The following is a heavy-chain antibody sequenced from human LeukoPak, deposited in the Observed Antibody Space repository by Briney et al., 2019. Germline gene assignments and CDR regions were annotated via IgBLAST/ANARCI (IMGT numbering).Heavy chain of an antibody. CDR3: ASPTQFWYYYMDV. J-gene: IGHJ6*03. CDR1: GFTFSIYA. V-gene: IGHV3-23*01. Sequence: GGSLRLSCAASGFTFSIYAMTWVRQTPGKGLEWVSAINGGGGSTYADSVKGRFTISRDNAKSTLYLQMDSLRAEDTAVYYCASPTQFWYYYMDVWGKGTTVTVSS. D-gene: IGHD3-3*02. CDR2: INGGGGST.